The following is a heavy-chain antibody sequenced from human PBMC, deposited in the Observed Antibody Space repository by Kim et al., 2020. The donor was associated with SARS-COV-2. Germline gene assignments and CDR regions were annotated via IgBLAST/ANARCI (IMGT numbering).Heavy chain of an antibody. CDR1: GFTFSDSP. CDR2: IRSKANSYAT. D-gene: IGHD1-1*01. CDR3: TTIPGTPFAFWYAFDI. J-gene: IGHJ3*02. V-gene: IGHV3-73*01. Sequence: GGSLRLSCAASGFTFSDSPMHWVRQASGKGLEWVGRIRSKANSYATAYAASVRGRFIISRDDSKNTPYLQMNSLKTEDTAVYYCTTIPGTPFAFWYAFDIWGQGTMVTVSS.